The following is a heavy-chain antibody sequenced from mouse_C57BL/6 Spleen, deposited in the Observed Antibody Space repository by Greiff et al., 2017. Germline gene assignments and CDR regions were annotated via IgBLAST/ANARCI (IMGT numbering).Heavy chain of an antibody. Sequence: EVKLVESGGGLVQPGGSMKLSCAASGFTFSDAWMDWVRQSPEKGLEWVAEIRNKANSHATYYAESVKGRFTISRDDSKSSVYLQMNSLRAEDTGIYYCTRLHMGLGVAYWGQGTLVTVSA. V-gene: IGHV6-6*01. CDR3: TRLHMGLGVAY. D-gene: IGHD1-1*02. CDR1: GFTFSDAW. J-gene: IGHJ3*01. CDR2: IRNKANSHAT.